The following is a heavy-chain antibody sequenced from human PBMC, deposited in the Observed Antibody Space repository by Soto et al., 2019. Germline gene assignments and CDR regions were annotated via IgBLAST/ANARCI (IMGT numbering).Heavy chain of an antibody. Sequence: ASVKVSCKASGGTFPSYAISWVRRPPGQGLEWMGGLIPIFGTANYAQKFQGRGTITADESTSTAYMELSSLRSEDTAVYYCATLMVRVLTRYYYSSMDFWGQGTSVTVS. CDR2: LIPIFGTA. CDR1: GGTFPSYA. V-gene: IGHV1-69*13. J-gene: IGHJ6*02. D-gene: IGHD2-8*01. CDR3: ATLMVRVLTRYYYSSMDF.